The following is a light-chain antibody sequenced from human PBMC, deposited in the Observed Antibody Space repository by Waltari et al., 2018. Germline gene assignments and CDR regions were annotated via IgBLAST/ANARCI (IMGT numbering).Light chain of an antibody. CDR3: AAWDDSLNGPV. Sequence: QSALTQPASVSGSPGQSITISCTGTSSDVGSYKLVSWSQQHPGKAPRLMIYADSNRPSGVPDRFSGSKSGTSASLAISGLQSEDEADYSCAAWDDSLNGPVFGGGTKVTVL. CDR2: ADS. J-gene: IGLJ3*02. CDR1: SSDVGSYKL. V-gene: IGLV2-14*02.